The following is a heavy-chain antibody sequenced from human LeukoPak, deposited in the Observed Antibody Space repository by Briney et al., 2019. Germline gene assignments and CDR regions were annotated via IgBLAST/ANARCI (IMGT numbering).Heavy chain of an antibody. V-gene: IGHV3-11*03. CDR2: ISSSSSYT. Sequence: GGSLRLSCGASGITFSDYYMSWIRQAPGKGLEWVSYISSSSSYTNYADSVKGRFTISRDNAKNSLYLQMNSLRAEDTAVYYCASNVVVPYDMDVWGQGTTVTVSS. D-gene: IGHD2-2*01. CDR3: ASNVVVPYDMDV. CDR1: GITFSDYY. J-gene: IGHJ6*02.